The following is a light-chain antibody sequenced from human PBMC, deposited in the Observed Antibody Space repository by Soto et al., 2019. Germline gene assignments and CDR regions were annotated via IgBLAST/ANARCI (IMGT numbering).Light chain of an antibody. Sequence: EIVMTQSPSTLSVSPGERATLSCRASQSVGSNLAWYQQKPGQSPRLLISGASARATGIPDRFSGSGSGTDFTLTVSSLQSVDFAIYYCQQYNNWPLTFGGGTTVEIK. CDR2: GAS. CDR3: QQYNNWPLT. J-gene: IGKJ4*01. CDR1: QSVGSN. V-gene: IGKV3-15*01.